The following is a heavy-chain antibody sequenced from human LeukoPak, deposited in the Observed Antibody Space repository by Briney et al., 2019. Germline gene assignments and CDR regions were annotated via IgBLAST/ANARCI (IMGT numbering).Heavy chain of an antibody. CDR1: GYTFTSYA. CDR3: AATPRYYDSSGYYY. CDR2: INAGNGNT. D-gene: IGHD3-22*01. V-gene: IGHV1-3*01. Sequence: ASVKVSCKASGYTFTSYAMHWVRQAPGQRLEWMGWINAGNGNTKYSQKLQGRVTMTTDTSTSTAYMELRSLRSDDTAVYYCAATPRYYDSSGYYYWGQGTLVTVSS. J-gene: IGHJ4*02.